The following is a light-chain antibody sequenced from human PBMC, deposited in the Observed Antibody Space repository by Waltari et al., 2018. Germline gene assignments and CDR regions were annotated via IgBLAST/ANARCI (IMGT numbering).Light chain of an antibody. Sequence: ERVMTQSPDILSVSPGETVTLSCRASQSSSTNVAWYQHKPGHPPRLLIYNGATRATGSPATFSGSGSGTEFTLTISNMQPEDFAVYFCQQYDDWPATFGQGTKVEI. V-gene: IGKV3-15*01. J-gene: IGKJ1*01. CDR1: QSSSTN. CDR3: QQYDDWPAT. CDR2: NGA.